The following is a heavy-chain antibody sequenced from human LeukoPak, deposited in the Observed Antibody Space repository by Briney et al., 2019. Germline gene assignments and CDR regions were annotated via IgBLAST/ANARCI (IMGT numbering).Heavy chain of an antibody. CDR2: ISGSGDRT. D-gene: IGHD4-17*01. CDR1: GFTFSSYA. CDR3: AKGDYGDYGIFAY. Sequence: GGSLRLSCAASGFTFSSYAMSWVRQAPGKGLDWVSAISGSGDRTYYADSVKGRFTISRDNSKNTLYLQMNSLSAEDTAIYYCAKGDYGDYGIFAYWGQGSLVTVSS. J-gene: IGHJ4*02. V-gene: IGHV3-23*01.